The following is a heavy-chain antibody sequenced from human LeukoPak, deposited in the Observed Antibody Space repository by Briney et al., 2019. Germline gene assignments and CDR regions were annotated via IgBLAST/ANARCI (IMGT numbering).Heavy chain of an antibody. V-gene: IGHV3-30*02. CDR1: GFTFSSYG. CDR3: ARDLYYDFWSGYYTLQKEYYYYYMDV. J-gene: IGHJ6*03. CDR2: IRYDGSNK. D-gene: IGHD3-3*01. Sequence: PGGSLRLSCAASGFTFSSYGMHWVRQAPGKGLEWVAFIRYDGSNKYYADSVKGRFTISRDNSKNTLYLQMNSLRAEDTAVYYCARDLYYDFWSGYYTLQKEYYYYYMDVWGKGTTVTISS.